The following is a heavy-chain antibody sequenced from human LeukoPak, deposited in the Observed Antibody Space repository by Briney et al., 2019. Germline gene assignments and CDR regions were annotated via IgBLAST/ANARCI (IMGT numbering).Heavy chain of an antibody. J-gene: IGHJ5*02. D-gene: IGHD3-16*01. Sequence: AASVKVSCKASGYTFTSYAMNWVRQAPGQGLEWMGWINTNTGNPTYAQGFTGRFVFSLDTSVSTAYLQISSLKAEDTAVYYCARDPPSPQYVKDWLDPWGQGTLVTVSS. CDR1: GYTFTSYA. V-gene: IGHV7-4-1*02. CDR2: INTNTGNP. CDR3: ARDPPSPQYVKDWLDP.